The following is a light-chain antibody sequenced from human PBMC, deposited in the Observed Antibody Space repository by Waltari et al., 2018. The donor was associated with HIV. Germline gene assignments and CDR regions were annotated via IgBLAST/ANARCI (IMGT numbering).Light chain of an antibody. J-gene: IGLJ3*02. CDR3: TSYISSSIPV. CDR1: SSDISIYNS. Sequence: QSALTQPASLSGSPGQSITISCTGTSSDISIYNSVSWYQHHPGKAPKVIIDEVTNRPSGISNRFSGSKSGDAASLTISGLQAEDEADYFCTSYISSSIPVFGGGTKLTVL. V-gene: IGLV2-14*01. CDR2: EVT.